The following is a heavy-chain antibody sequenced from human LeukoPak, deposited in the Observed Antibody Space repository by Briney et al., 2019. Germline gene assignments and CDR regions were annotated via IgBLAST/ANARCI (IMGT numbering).Heavy chain of an antibody. CDR2: INPNSGVT. Sequence: ASVKVSCKASGYTFTGYYLHWVRQAPGQGLEWMGWINPNSGVTNYAQNFQGRVTMTRDTSISTAYMELSRLRSDDTAVYFCARQIVGAAAFDIWGQGTMVTVSS. J-gene: IGHJ3*02. D-gene: IGHD1-26*01. CDR1: GYTFTGYY. CDR3: ARQIVGAAAFDI. V-gene: IGHV1-2*02.